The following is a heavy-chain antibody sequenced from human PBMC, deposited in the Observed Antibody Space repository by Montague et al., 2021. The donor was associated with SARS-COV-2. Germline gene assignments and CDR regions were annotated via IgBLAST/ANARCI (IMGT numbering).Heavy chain of an antibody. J-gene: IGHJ5*02. CDR3: ARYGGYGSWFDP. D-gene: IGHD4-17*01. Sequence: PALVKPTQTLTLTCTFSGFSLNTSGEGVGWVRQPPGKALEWLALIYWDDDKRYSPSLKSRSTISKDTTKNEVVLTVANMDPVDTATYYCARYGGYGSWFDPWGQGTLFTVSS. CDR1: GFSLNTSGEG. CDR2: IYWDDDK. V-gene: IGHV2-5*02.